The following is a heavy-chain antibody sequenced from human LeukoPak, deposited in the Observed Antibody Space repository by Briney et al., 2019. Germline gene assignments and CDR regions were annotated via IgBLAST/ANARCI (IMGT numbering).Heavy chain of an antibody. Sequence: GESLKISCQGSAYIFSTYWIGWVRQMPGKGLEWMAVIYPGDSRTRYNPSFQGQVTISADKTISTAYLQWSSLKASDTAMYYCACRKFGSPWFDPWGQGTLVTVSS. D-gene: IGHD1-14*01. CDR2: IYPGDSRT. CDR1: AYIFSTYW. J-gene: IGHJ5*02. CDR3: ACRKFGSPWFDP. V-gene: IGHV5-51*01.